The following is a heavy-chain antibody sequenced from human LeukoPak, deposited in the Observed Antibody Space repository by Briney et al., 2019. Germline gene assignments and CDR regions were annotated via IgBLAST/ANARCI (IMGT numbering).Heavy chain of an antibody. D-gene: IGHD2-8*02. CDR3: ARGFSGPLIGPKPFDY. V-gene: IGHV3-7*03. J-gene: IGHJ4*02. CDR2: IKQDGSEK. CDR1: GFTFSSYW. Sequence: GGSLRLSCAASGFTFSSYWMSWVRQAPGKGLEWVANIKQDGSEKYYVDSVKGRFTISRDNAKNSLYLQMNSLRAEDTAVYYCARGFSGPLIGPKPFDYWGQGTLVTVSS.